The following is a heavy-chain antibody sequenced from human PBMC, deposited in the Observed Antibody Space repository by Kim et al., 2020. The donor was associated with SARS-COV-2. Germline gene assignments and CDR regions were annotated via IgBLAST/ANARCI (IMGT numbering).Heavy chain of an antibody. CDR1: GGSFSGYY. J-gene: IGHJ4*02. CDR3: ARGWSVAATLPYYFDY. D-gene: IGHD2-15*01. CDR2: INHSGST. Sequence: SETLSLTCAVYGGSFSGYYWSWIRQPPGKGLEWIGEINHSGSTNYNPSLKSRVTISVDTSKNQFSLKLSSVTAADTAVYYCARGWSVAATLPYYFDYWGQGTLVTVSS. V-gene: IGHV4-34*01.